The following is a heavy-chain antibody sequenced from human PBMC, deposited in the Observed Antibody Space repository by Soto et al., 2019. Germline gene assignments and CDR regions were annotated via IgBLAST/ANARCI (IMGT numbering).Heavy chain of an antibody. V-gene: IGHV3-30*03. CDR2: ISYDGSNK. D-gene: IGHD6-19*01. CDR3: AIYSSGWYPLDY. CDR1: GFTFSSYG. J-gene: IGHJ4*02. Sequence: QVQLVESGGGVVQPGRSLRLSCAASGFTFSSYGMHWVRQAPGKGLEWVAVISYDGSNKYYADSVKGRFTISRDNSKSTLYLQMNSLRAEDTAVYYCAIYSSGWYPLDYWGQGTLVTVSS.